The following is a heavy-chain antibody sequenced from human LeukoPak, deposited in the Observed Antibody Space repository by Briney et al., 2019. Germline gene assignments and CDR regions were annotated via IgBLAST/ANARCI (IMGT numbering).Heavy chain of an antibody. D-gene: IGHD3-22*01. J-gene: IGHJ4*02. CDR1: GFTFSRYS. Sequence: GGSLRLSCAASGFTFSRYSMNCVRQAPGKGLEYVSAISSTGGSTYYADSVKGRFTISRDNSKNTLYLQMSSLRAEDTAVYYCVKGSEGYSDSKSDYWGQGTLVTVSS. CDR2: ISSTGGST. CDR3: VKGSEGYSDSKSDY. V-gene: IGHV3-64D*09.